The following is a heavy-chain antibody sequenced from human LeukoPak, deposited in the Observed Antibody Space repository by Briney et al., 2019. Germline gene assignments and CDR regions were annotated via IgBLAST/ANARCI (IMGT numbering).Heavy chain of an antibody. J-gene: IGHJ4*02. CDR1: GFTFSSYA. Sequence: GGSLRLSCAASGFTFSSYAMHWVRQAPGKGLEWVAVISYDGSNKYYADSVKGRFTISRDNSKNTLYLQMNSLRAEDTAVYYCARAENDYIAAAGTPFDYWGQGTLVTVSS. CDR3: ARAENDYIAAAGTPFDY. CDR2: ISYDGSNK. V-gene: IGHV3-30-3*01. D-gene: IGHD6-13*01.